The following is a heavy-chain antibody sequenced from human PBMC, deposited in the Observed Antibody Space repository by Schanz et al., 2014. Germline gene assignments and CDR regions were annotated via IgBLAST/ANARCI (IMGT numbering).Heavy chain of an antibody. CDR3: ARGRTFDY. Sequence: QVQLVQSGVEVKKPGASVKVSCKASGYSFTGYYMNWVRQAPGQGLEWLGWMNPNSGNPGFAQKFRGRVTMTRNTSMSTAYIELHILTSEDTAVYYCARGRTFDYWGQGTLVTVSS. CDR2: MNPNSGNP. CDR1: GYSFTGYY. V-gene: IGHV1-8*02. J-gene: IGHJ4*02.